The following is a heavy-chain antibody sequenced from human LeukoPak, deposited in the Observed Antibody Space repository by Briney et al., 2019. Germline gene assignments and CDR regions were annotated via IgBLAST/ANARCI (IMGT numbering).Heavy chain of an antibody. CDR1: GFTFTSSA. Sequence: ASVKVSCKASGFTFTSSAMQWVRQARGQRLEWIGWIVVGSGNTNYAQKFQERVTITRDMSTSTAYMELSRLRSDDTAVYYCAREKSGDVGDILTGYYYYFDYWGQGTLVTVSS. CDR3: AREKSGDVGDILTGYYYYFDY. J-gene: IGHJ4*02. V-gene: IGHV1-58*02. CDR2: IVVGSGNT. D-gene: IGHD3-9*01.